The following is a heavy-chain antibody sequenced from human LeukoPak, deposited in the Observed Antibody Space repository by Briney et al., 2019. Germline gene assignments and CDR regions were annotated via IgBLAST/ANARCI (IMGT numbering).Heavy chain of an antibody. D-gene: IGHD3-3*01. CDR2: IYYSGST. CDR3: ARDDTIFGVPTGMDV. Sequence: KTSETLSLTCTVSGGSISSYYWSWIRQPPGKGLEWIGYIYYSGSTNYNPSLKSRVTISVDTSKNQFSLKLSSVTAADTAVYYCARDDTIFGVPTGMDVWGKGTTVTVSS. V-gene: IGHV4-59*01. J-gene: IGHJ6*03. CDR1: GGSISSYY.